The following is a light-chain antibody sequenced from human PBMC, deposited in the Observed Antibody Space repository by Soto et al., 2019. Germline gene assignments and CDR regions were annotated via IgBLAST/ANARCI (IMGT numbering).Light chain of an antibody. J-gene: IGKJ3*01. CDR2: GAS. CDR3: QQRSNWRGVT. Sequence: EIVMTQSPATLSLSPGERATLSCRASQSVGSSNLSWYQQKPGQAPRLLIYGASTRATGIPARFSGSGSGTDFTLTITSLEPEDFAVYYCQQRSNWRGVTFGPGTKVDIK. V-gene: IGKV3D-7*01. CDR1: QSVGSSN.